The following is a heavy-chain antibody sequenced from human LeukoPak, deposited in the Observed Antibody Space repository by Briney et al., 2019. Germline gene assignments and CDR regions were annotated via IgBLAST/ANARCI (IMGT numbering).Heavy chain of an antibody. CDR3: TSGRSGSYGGEGNY. CDR1: GFTFGDYA. J-gene: IGHJ4*02. Sequence: PGGSLRLSCTASGFTFGDYAMSWVRQAPGKGLEWVGFIRSKAYGGTTEYAASVKGRFTISRDDSKSIAYLQMNSLKTEDTAVYYCTSGRSGSYGGEGNYWGQGTLVTVSS. V-gene: IGHV3-49*04. CDR2: IRSKAYGGTT. D-gene: IGHD1-26*01.